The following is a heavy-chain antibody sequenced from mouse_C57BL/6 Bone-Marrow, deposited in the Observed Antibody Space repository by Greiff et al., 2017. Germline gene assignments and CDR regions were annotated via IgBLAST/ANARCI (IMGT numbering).Heavy chain of an antibody. V-gene: IGHV1-76*01. D-gene: IGHD1-1*01. J-gene: IGHJ2*01. CDR3: ARSHLLLPDY. CDR1: GYTFTDYY. Sequence: VQLQQSGAELVRPGASVKLSCKASGYTFTDYYINWVKQRPGQGLEWIARIYPGSGNTSYNEKFKGKATLTAEKSSSTAYMQLSSLTSEDSAVYFCARSHLLLPDYWGQGTTLTVSS. CDR2: IYPGSGNT.